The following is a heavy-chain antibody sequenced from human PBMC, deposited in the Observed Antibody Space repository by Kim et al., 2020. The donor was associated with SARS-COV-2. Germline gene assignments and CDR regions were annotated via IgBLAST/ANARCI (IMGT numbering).Heavy chain of an antibody. CDR2: INHSGST. CDR3: ARAARRWWLRFGDAFDI. V-gene: IGHV4-34*01. D-gene: IGHD5-12*01. J-gene: IGHJ3*02. CDR1: GGSFSGYY. Sequence: SETLSLTCAVYGGSFSGYYWSWIRQPPGKGLEWIGEINHSGSTNYNPSLKSRVTISVDTSKNQFSLKLSSVTAADTAVYYCARAARRWWLRFGDAFDIWGQGTMVTVSS.